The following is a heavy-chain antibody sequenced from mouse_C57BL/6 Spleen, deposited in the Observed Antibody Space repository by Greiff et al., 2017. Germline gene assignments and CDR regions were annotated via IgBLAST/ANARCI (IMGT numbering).Heavy chain of an antibody. CDR3: ARDLDAYDGFAY. CDR1: GYSITSGYY. Sequence: EVQLVESGPGLVKPSQSLSLTCSVTGYSITSGYYWNWIRQFPGNKLEWMGYISYDGSNNYNPSLKNRISITRDTSKNQFFLKLNSVTTEDTATCYCARDLDAYDGFAYWGQGTLVTVSA. V-gene: IGHV3-6*01. J-gene: IGHJ3*01. CDR2: ISYDGSN. D-gene: IGHD2-2*01.